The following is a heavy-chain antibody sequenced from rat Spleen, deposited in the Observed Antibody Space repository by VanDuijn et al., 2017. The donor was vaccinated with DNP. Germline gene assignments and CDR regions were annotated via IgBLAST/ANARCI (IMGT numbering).Heavy chain of an antibody. CDR1: GFTFSAYY. D-gene: IGHD4-3*01. J-gene: IGHJ2*01. Sequence: EVQLVESGGGLVQPGRSLKLSCAASGFTFSAYYMAWVRQAPAKGLEWVAYIGSPAYAPYHGDSVKGRFTISRDNAKSTLYLQMNSLRSEDVATYYCVRWNSGHFDYWGQGVMVTVSS. V-gene: IGHV5-22*01. CDR3: VRWNSGHFDY. CDR2: IGSPAYAP.